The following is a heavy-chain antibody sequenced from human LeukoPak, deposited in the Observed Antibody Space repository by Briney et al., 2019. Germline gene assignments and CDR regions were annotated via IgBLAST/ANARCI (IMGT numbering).Heavy chain of an antibody. J-gene: IGHJ4*02. V-gene: IGHV1-8*01. CDR3: ARVTHYCGSTSCYTVYYFDY. CDR2: MNPNSGNT. Sequence: ASVKVSCKASGYTFCSYDINWVRQAAGQGLEWMGWMNPNSGNTGYAQKFQGRVTMTRNTSISTAYMELSSLRSEDTALYYCARVTHYCGSTSCYTVYYFDYWGQGTLVTVSS. D-gene: IGHD2-2*02. CDR1: GYTFCSYD.